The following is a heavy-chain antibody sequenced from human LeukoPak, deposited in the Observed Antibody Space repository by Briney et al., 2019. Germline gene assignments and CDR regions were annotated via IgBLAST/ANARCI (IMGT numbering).Heavy chain of an antibody. CDR1: GYTFTSYD. Sequence: GASVKVSCKASGYTFTSYDINWVRQATGQGLEWMGWMNPNSGNTGYAQKFQGRVTMTRNTSISTAYMELSSLRSEDTAVYYCASLRAEIAARRQVQNWFDPWGQGTLVTVSP. D-gene: IGHD6-6*01. V-gene: IGHV1-8*01. CDR3: ASLRAEIAARRQVQNWFDP. J-gene: IGHJ5*02. CDR2: MNPNSGNT.